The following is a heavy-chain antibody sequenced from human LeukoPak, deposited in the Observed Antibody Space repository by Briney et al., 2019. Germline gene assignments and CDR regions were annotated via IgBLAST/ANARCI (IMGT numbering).Heavy chain of an antibody. J-gene: IGHJ4*02. D-gene: IGHD1-1*01. V-gene: IGHV4-38-2*01. CDR2: IYHSGST. Sequence: KASQTLFLTCAVSGYSISSGYYWGWIRQPPGKGLEWLESIYHSGSTYYNPSLQSRVTISVDTSKSQFSLKLSSVTAADTAVYYCARLPFPNWDTDYDYWGQGTLVTVSS. CDR3: ARLPFPNWDTDYDY. CDR1: GYSISSGYY.